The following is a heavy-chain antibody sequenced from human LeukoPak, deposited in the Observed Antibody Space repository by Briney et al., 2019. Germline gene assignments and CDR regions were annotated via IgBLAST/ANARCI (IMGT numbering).Heavy chain of an antibody. CDR1: GGTFSSSA. CDR2: IIPIFGTA. Sequence: SVMVSCKASGGTFSSSAISWVRQAPGQGLEWMGGIIPIFGTANYAQKFQGRVTITADESTSTAYMELSSLRSEDTAVYYCAREGEDPDSYVTTRYFDYRGKGTLVTVSS. V-gene: IGHV1-69*13. CDR3: AREGEDPDSYVTTRYFDY. J-gene: IGHJ4*02. D-gene: IGHD5-18*01.